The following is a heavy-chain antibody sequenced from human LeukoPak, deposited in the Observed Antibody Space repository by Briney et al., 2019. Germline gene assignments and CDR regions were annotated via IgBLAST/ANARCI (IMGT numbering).Heavy chain of an antibody. V-gene: IGHV4-30-4*01. D-gene: IGHD3-9*01. CDR2: IYYSGST. CDR3: ASSSSYYDILTGYYRDPYYFDY. CDR1: GGSISSGDYY. Sequence: SQTLSHTCTVSGGSISSGDYYWSWIRQPPGKGLEWIGYIYYSGSTYYNPSLKSRVTISVDTSKNQFSLKLSSVTAADTAVSYCASSSSYYDILTGYYRDPYYFDYWGQGTLVTVSS. J-gene: IGHJ4*02.